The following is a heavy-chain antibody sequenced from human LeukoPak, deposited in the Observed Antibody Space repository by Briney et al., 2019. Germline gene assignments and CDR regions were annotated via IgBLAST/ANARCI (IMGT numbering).Heavy chain of an antibody. J-gene: IGHJ4*02. Sequence: GESLKISCKGSGYSFTNYWIAWVRQAPGQGLEWMGWISAYNGNTNYAQKLQGRVTMTTDTSTSTAYMELRSLRSDDTAVYYCARAVDTAMVGFVGYFDYWGQGTLVTVSS. V-gene: IGHV1-18*04. CDR1: GYSFTNYW. CDR2: ISAYNGNT. D-gene: IGHD5-18*01. CDR3: ARAVDTAMVGFVGYFDY.